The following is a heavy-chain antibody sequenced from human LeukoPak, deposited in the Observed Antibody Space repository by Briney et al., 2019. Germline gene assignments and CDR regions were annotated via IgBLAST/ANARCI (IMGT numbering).Heavy chain of an antibody. V-gene: IGHV4-59*01. CDR2: IYYSGST. CDR3: AITYCSSTSCYDAFDI. J-gene: IGHJ3*02. D-gene: IGHD2-2*01. CDR1: GGSISSYY. Sequence: PSETLSLTCTVSGGSISSYYWSWIRQPPGKGLEWIGYIYYSGSTNYNPSLKSRVTISVDTSKNQFSLKLSSVTAADTAVYYCAITYCSSTSCYDAFDIWGQGTMVTVSS.